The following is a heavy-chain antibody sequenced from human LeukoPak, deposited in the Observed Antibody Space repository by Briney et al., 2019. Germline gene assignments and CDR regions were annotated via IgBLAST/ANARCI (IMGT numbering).Heavy chain of an antibody. Sequence: GGSLRLSCAASGFTFSSYEMNWVRQAPGKGLEWVSYISSSGSTIYYADSVKGRFTISRDNAKNSLYLQMNSLRAEDTAVYCCAKKNGDYGMDVWGQGTTVTVSS. CDR1: GFTFSSYE. CDR2: ISSSGSTI. D-gene: IGHD4-17*01. J-gene: IGHJ6*02. V-gene: IGHV3-48*03. CDR3: AKKNGDYGMDV.